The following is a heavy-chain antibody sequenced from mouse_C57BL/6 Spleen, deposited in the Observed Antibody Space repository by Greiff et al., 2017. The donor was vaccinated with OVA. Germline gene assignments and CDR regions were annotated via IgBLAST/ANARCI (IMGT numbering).Heavy chain of an antibody. CDR2: ISNGGGST. V-gene: IGHV5-12*01. D-gene: IGHD2-10*02. Sequence: DVQLVESGGGLVQPGGSLKLSCAASGFTFSDYYMYWVRQTPEKRLEWVAYISNGGGSTYYPDTVKGRFTISRDNAKNTLYLQMSRLKSEDTAMYYCASRYGNYDYAMDYWGQGTSVTVSS. CDR3: ASRYGNYDYAMDY. J-gene: IGHJ4*01. CDR1: GFTFSDYY.